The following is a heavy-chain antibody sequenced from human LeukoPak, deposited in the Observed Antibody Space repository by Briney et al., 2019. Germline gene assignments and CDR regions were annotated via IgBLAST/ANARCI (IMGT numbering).Heavy chain of an antibody. CDR3: ARVLVGSSTSLQYYFDY. V-gene: IGHV3-23*01. CDR1: GFTFSSYA. Sequence: PGGSLRLSCAASGFTFSSYAMSWVRQAPGKGLEWVSAIRAGGGSTFYADSVKGRFTISRDNSKNTLYLQMNSLRAEDTAVYYCARVLVGSSTSLQYYFDYWGQGTLVTVSS. CDR2: IRAGGGST. D-gene: IGHD2-2*01. J-gene: IGHJ4*02.